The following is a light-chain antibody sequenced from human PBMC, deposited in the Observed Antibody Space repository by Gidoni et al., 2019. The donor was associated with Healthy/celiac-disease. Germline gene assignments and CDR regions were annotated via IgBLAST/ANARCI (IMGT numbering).Light chain of an antibody. J-gene: IGKJ2*01. CDR1: QSVSSSY. V-gene: IGKV3-20*01. CDR3: QQYGSSPPMYT. Sequence: IVFTQSPGPLSLSPGERATLSCRASQSVSSSYLAWYQQKPGQAPRLLIYGASSRATGIPDRFSGSGSGTDFTLTISRLEPEDFAVYYCQQYGSSPPMYTFGQGTKLEIK. CDR2: GAS.